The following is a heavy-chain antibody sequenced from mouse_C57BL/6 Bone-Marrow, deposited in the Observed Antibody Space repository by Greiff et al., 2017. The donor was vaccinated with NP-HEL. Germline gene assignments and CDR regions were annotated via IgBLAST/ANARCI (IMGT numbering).Heavy chain of an antibody. CDR1: GYTFTSYW. Sequence: QVQLQQPGAELVMPGASVKLSCKASGYTFTSYWMHWVKQRPGQGLEWIGEIDPSDSYTNYNQKFKGKSTLTVDKSSSTAYMQLSSLTSEDSAVYYCARERDDVYYEFAYWGQGTLVTVSA. CDR2: IDPSDSYT. J-gene: IGHJ3*01. CDR3: ARERDDVYYEFAY. V-gene: IGHV1-69*01. D-gene: IGHD2-3*01.